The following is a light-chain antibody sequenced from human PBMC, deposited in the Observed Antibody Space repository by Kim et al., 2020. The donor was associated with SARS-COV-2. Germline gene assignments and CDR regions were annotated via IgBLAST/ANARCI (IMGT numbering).Light chain of an antibody. J-gene: IGKJ1*01. CDR2: AAS. CDR3: QQSYSTFWT. Sequence: DIQMTQSPSSLSASVGDRVTITCRASQSISSYLNWYQQKPRKAPKLLIYAASSLQSGVPSRFSGSGSGTDFTLTISSLQPEDFATYYCQQSYSTFWTFGQGTKVDIK. V-gene: IGKV1-39*01. CDR1: QSISSY.